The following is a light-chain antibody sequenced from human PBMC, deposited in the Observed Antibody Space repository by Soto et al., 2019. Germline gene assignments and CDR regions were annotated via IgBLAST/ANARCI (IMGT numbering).Light chain of an antibody. CDR2: DAS. CDR1: QSVRSMY. CDR3: QHYGNALWT. Sequence: VVLTQSPGTLSLSPGERATLSCRASQSVRSMYLAWYQQKPGQAPRLLIYDASSRATDIPDRFSGSGSGTDVTLTSSRREPEDFAVDYCQHYGNALWTFGQGTKV. J-gene: IGKJ1*01. V-gene: IGKV3-20*01.